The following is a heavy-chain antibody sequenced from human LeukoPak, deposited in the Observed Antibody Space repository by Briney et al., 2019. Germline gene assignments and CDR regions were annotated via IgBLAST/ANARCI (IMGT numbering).Heavy chain of an antibody. J-gene: IGHJ3*02. CDR1: GYSFTSYW. Sequence: PGESLKISCKGSGYSFTSYWIGWVRQMPGKGLEWMGIIYPGDSDTRYSPSFQGQVTISADKSISTAYLQWSSLKASDTAMYYCARQRRSFTSTSAFDIWGQGTMVTVSS. V-gene: IGHV5-51*01. CDR3: ARQRRSFTSTSAFDI. CDR2: IYPGDSDT.